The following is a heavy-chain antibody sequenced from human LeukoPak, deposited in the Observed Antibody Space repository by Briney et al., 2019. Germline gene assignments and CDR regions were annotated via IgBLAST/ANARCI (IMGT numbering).Heavy chain of an antibody. CDR1: GYTFTSYE. J-gene: IGHJ4*02. CDR3: ARAVGATNHLDY. V-gene: IGHV1-8*01. D-gene: IGHD1-26*01. CDR2: MNPNSGNT. Sequence: ASVKVSCKASGYTFTSYEINWVRQATGQGLEWMGWMNPNSGNTSSAQKFQGRLTMTRNKSISTAYMELSSLRSEDTAVYFCARAVGATNHLDYWGQGTLVTVSS.